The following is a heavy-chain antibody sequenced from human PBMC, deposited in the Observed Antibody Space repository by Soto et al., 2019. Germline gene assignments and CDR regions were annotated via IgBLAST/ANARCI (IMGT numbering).Heavy chain of an antibody. V-gene: IGHV4-61*01. CDR2: IYYSGST. CDR1: GGSVSSGSYY. Sequence: QVQLQESGPGLVKPSETLSLTCTVSGGSVSSGSYYWSWIRQPPGKGLEWIGYIYYSGSTNYNPSLKSRVTISVATSKNQFSLKLSSVTAADTAVYYCARDWPDYYGMDVWGQGTTVTVSS. J-gene: IGHJ6*02. CDR3: ARDWPDYYGMDV.